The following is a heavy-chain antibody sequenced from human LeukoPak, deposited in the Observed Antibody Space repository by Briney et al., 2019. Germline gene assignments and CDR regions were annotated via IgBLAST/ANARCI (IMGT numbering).Heavy chain of an antibody. Sequence: PSETLSLTCTVSGGSISSYYWSWIRQPPGKGLEWIGYIYHSGSTNYNPSLKSRVSISVDTSKNQLSLKLSSVTAADTAVYDCARHGYYDGRGYHFDYWGKGTLVTVSS. CDR1: GGSISSYY. CDR3: ARHGYYDGRGYHFDY. V-gene: IGHV4-59*08. CDR2: IYHSGST. D-gene: IGHD3-22*01. J-gene: IGHJ4*02.